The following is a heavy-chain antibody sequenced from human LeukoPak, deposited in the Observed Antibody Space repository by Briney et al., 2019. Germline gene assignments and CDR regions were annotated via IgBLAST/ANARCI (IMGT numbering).Heavy chain of an antibody. D-gene: IGHD3-22*01. V-gene: IGHV3-9*01. CDR3: AKDIRGDYYASSGLFDY. Sequence: TGGSLRLSCAASGFTFDDYAMHWVRQAPGKGLEWVSGISWNSGSIGYADSVKGRFTISRDNAKNSLYLQMNSLRAEDTALYYCAKDIRGDYYASSGLFDYWGQGTLVTVSS. J-gene: IGHJ4*02. CDR1: GFTFDDYA. CDR2: ISWNSGSI.